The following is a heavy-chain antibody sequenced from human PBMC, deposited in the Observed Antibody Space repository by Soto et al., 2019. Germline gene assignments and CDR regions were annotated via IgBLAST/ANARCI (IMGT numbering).Heavy chain of an antibody. CDR2: IYYSGST. J-gene: IGHJ3*02. CDR3: ARKGPYCSGGSCYVRGAFDI. Sequence: SETLSLTCTVSGGSISSYYWSWIRQPPGKGLEWIGYIYYSGSTNYNPSLKSRVTISVDTSKNQFSLKLSSVTAADTAVYYCARKGPYCSGGSCYVRGAFDIWGQGTMVTVSS. V-gene: IGHV4-59*01. CDR1: GGSISSYY. D-gene: IGHD2-15*01.